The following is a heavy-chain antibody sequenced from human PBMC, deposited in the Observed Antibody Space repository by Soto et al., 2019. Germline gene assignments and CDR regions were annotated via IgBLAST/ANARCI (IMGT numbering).Heavy chain of an antibody. V-gene: IGHV5-51*01. CDR3: ARHSEYYYGSGSYNEDDYYYGMDV. Sequence: GESLKISCKGFGYSFTSYWIGWVRKMPGKGLEWMGIIYPGDSDTRYSPSFQGQVTISADKSISTAYLQWSSLKASDTAMYYCARHSEYYYGSGSYNEDDYYYGMDVWGQGTTVTVSS. CDR2: IYPGDSDT. CDR1: GYSFTSYW. J-gene: IGHJ6*02. D-gene: IGHD3-10*01.